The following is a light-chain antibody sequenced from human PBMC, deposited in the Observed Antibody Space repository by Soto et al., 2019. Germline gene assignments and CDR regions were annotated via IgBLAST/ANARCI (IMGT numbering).Light chain of an antibody. CDR1: SSDVGYYNY. Sequence: QSALTQPASVSGSPGQSITISCTGTSSDVGYYNYVSWYQQHPGKAPELMIYDVTNRPSGVSNRFSGSKSGNTASLTISGLQAEDEADYYCSSYTSSGSWVFGGGTKLTVL. J-gene: IGLJ3*02. CDR3: SSYTSSGSWV. CDR2: DVT. V-gene: IGLV2-14*01.